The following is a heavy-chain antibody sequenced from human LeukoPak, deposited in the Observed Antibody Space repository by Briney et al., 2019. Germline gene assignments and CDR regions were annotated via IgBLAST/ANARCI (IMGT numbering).Heavy chain of an antibody. Sequence: SETLSLTCTVSGYSISNGYYWGWIRQPPGKGLEWIGSAYHSGTTYYNPSLQSRVSISVDTSNNQFSLKLNSVTAADTAVYFCARVIGYNSGRFDYWGEGTLVTVSS. CDR1: GYSISNGYY. J-gene: IGHJ4*02. CDR2: AYHSGTT. D-gene: IGHD6-19*01. CDR3: ARVIGYNSGRFDY. V-gene: IGHV4-38-2*02.